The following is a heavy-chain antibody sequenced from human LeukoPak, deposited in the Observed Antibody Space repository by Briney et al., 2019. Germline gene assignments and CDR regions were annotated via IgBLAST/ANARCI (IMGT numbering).Heavy chain of an antibody. CDR2: IYPGDSDT. CDR1: GYRLTNYW. CDR3: VHGGELHSGRVDY. J-gene: IGHJ4*02. V-gene: IGHV5-51*01. D-gene: IGHD1-7*01. Sequence: GESLKISCKGSGYRLTNYWIGWVRQMPGKGLEWMGIIYPGDSDTRYSPSFQGQVTISVDKSISTAYLQWSSLKASDTAMYYCVHGGELHSGRVDYWGQGTLVTVSS.